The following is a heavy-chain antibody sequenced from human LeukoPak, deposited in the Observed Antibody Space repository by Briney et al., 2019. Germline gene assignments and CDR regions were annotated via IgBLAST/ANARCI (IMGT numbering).Heavy chain of an antibody. CDR2: VYYSGSA. V-gene: IGHV4-59*01. CDR3: ARSGRYYDYVWGSYRRQQEFDY. Sequence: SETLSLTCTVSGGSINSYYWTWIRQPPGKGLEWIGYVYYSGSANYNPSLKSRVTISVDTSKSQFSLKLSSVTAADTAVYYCARSGRYYDYVWGSYRRQQEFDYWGQGTLVTVSS. J-gene: IGHJ4*02. D-gene: IGHD3-16*02. CDR1: GGSINSYY.